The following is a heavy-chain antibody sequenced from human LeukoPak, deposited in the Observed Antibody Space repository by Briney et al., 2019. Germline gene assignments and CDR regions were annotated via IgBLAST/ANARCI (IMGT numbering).Heavy chain of an antibody. D-gene: IGHD1-26*01. V-gene: IGHV3-30*04. CDR2: ISYDGSNK. J-gene: IGHJ5*02. CDR1: GFTFSSYA. CDR3: ARDALVVGATNWFDP. Sequence: PGGSLRLSCAASGFTFSSYAMHWVRQAPGKGLEWVAVISYDGSNKYYADSVKGRFTISRDNSKNTLYLQMNSLRAEDTAVYYCARDALVVGATNWFDPWGQGTLVTVSS.